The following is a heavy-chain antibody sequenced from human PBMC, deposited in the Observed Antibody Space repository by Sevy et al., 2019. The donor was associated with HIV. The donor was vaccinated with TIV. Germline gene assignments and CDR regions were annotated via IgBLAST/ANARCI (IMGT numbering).Heavy chain of an antibody. CDR1: GFTFSNAW. Sequence: GESLKISCAASGFTFSNAWMSWVRQAPGKGLEWVGRIKSKTEGATRDFAAPVKGRLLISRDESRNTVYLQMNSLKTEDTAVYYCTAGVGASDFDYWGQGTLVTVSS. V-gene: IGHV3-15*01. CDR3: TAGVGASDFDY. D-gene: IGHD1-26*01. J-gene: IGHJ4*02. CDR2: IKSKTEGATR.